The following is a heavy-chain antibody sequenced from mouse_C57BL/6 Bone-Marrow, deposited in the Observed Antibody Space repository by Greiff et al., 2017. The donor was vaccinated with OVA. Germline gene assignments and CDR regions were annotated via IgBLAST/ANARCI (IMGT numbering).Heavy chain of an antibody. CDR2: IYPGSGST. D-gene: IGHD3-2*01. CDR3: ARLTAHFDY. CDR1: GYTFTSYW. V-gene: IGHV1-55*01. J-gene: IGHJ2*01. Sequence: QVHVKQPGAELVKPGASVKMSCKASGYTFTSYWITWVKQRPGQGLEWIGDIYPGSGSTNYNEKFKSKATLTVDTSSSTAYMQLSSLTSEDSAVYYCARLTAHFDYWGQGTTLTVSS.